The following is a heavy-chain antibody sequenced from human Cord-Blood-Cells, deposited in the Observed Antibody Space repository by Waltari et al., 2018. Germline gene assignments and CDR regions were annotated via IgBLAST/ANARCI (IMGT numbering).Heavy chain of an antibody. V-gene: IGHV4-38-2*02. J-gene: IGHJ5*02. CDR3: ARERDGYCSSTSCNWFDP. D-gene: IGHD2-2*03. Sequence: QVQLQESGPGRVKPSETLSLTCTVSGYSISSGYYWGWIRQPPGKGLEWIGSIYHSGSTYYNPSLKSRVTISVDTSKNQFSLKLSSVTAADTAVYYCARERDGYCSSTSCNWFDPWGQGTLVTVSS. CDR2: IYHSGST. CDR1: GYSISSGYY.